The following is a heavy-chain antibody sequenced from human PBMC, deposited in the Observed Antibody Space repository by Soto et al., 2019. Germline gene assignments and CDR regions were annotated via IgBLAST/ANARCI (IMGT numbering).Heavy chain of an antibody. Sequence: PGGSLRLSCAASGFTFSSYWMSWVRQAPGKGLEWVANIKPDGSEKWYVDSVKGRFTISRDNAKNSLYLQMNSLRAEDTAVYYCARGDYYDSSGPFSDAFDIWGQGTTVTV. J-gene: IGHJ3*02. D-gene: IGHD3-22*01. CDR2: IKPDGSEK. CDR1: GFTFSSYW. CDR3: ARGDYYDSSGPFSDAFDI. V-gene: IGHV3-7*04.